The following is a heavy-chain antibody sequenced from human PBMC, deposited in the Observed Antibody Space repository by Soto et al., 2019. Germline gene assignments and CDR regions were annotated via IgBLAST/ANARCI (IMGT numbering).Heavy chain of an antibody. CDR1: GFTFSSYW. D-gene: IGHD6-19*01. V-gene: IGHV3-74*01. Sequence: AGGALRHSRAASGFTFSSYWMHWVRPAPGKGLVWVSRINSDGSSTSYADSVKGRFTISGDNAKNTLYLQMNSLRAEDTAVYYCARDLEEYSSGWYFMPGIGYWGQGTLVTVSS. CDR2: INSDGSST. CDR3: ARDLEEYSSGWYFMPGIGY. J-gene: IGHJ4*02.